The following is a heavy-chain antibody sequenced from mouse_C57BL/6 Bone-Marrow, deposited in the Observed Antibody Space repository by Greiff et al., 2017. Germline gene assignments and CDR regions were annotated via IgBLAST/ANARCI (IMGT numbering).Heavy chain of an antibody. Sequence: VQLQQSGPELVKPGASVKLSCKASGYTFTSYDINWVKQRPGQGLEWIGWIYPRDGSTKYNEKFKGKATFTVDTSSSTAYMELHSLTSEDSAVYFCARAYGSSYWYFDVWGTGTTVTVSS. J-gene: IGHJ1*03. CDR2: IYPRDGST. V-gene: IGHV1-85*01. CDR3: ARAYGSSYWYFDV. D-gene: IGHD1-1*01. CDR1: GYTFTSYD.